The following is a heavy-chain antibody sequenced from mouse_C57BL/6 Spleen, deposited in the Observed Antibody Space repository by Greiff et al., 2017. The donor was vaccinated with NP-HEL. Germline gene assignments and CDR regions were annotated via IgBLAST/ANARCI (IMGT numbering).Heavy chain of an antibody. CDR1: GYTFTSYW. J-gene: IGHJ4*01. Sequence: QVQLQQPGAELVMPGASVKLSCKASGYTFTSYWMHWVKQRPGQGLEWIGEIDPSDSYTNYNQKFKGKSTLTVDKASSTAYMQRSSLTEEDSAVDCGARSGTAYYAMDDGGQGTSVTVST. CDR3: ARSGTAYYAMDD. V-gene: IGHV1-69*01. CDR2: IDPSDSYT. D-gene: IGHD3-1*01.